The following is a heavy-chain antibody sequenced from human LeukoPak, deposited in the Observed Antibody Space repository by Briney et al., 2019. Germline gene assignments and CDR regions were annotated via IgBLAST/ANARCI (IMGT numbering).Heavy chain of an antibody. J-gene: IGHJ4*02. Sequence: GGSLRLSCAASGFTFSSYAMSWVRQARGKGVEWVSAISGSGGSTYYADCVNGRFTISRDNSKNTLYLQMNSLRAEDTAVYYCAKDYPPWIQLWLRLSYFDYWGQGTLVTVSS. CDR1: GFTFSSYA. V-gene: IGHV3-23*01. CDR3: AKDYPPWIQLWLRLSYFDY. D-gene: IGHD5-18*01. CDR2: ISGSGGST.